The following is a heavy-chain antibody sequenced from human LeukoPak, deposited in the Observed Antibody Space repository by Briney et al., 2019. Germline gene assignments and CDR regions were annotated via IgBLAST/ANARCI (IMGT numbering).Heavy chain of an antibody. Sequence: PSETLSLTCAVYGGSFSGYYWSWIRQPPGKGLEWIGEINHSGSTNYNPSLKSRVTISVDTSKNQFSLKLSSVTAADTAVYYRARGPYYYYYYMDVWGKGTTVTVSS. CDR1: GGSFSGYY. CDR3: ARGPYYYYYYMDV. V-gene: IGHV4-34*01. J-gene: IGHJ6*03. CDR2: INHSGST.